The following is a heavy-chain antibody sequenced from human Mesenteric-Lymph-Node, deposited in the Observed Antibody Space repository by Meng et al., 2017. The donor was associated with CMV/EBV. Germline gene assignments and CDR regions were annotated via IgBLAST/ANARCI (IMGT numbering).Heavy chain of an antibody. Sequence: SETLSLTCTVSGYSIGTGYYWGWIRQPPGEGLEWIGSISHSGINYYNPSLKSRVIISMDTSNNHFSLKLNSVTAADTAVYYCARKDPEPGGFDYWGQGTLVTVSS. CDR2: ISHSGIN. CDR1: GYSIGTGYY. D-gene: IGHD1-14*01. V-gene: IGHV4-38-2*02. CDR3: ARKDPEPGGFDY. J-gene: IGHJ4*02.